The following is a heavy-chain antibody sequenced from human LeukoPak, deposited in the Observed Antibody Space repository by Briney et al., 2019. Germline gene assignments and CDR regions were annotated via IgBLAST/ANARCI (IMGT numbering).Heavy chain of an antibody. CDR2: ISASGGTT. J-gene: IGHJ4*02. V-gene: IGHV3-23*01. CDR1: GFTFSSYA. CDR3: AKGQSSSGLRNYFDY. D-gene: IGHD3-22*01. Sequence: PGGSLGLSCAASGFTFSSYAMSWVRQAPGKGLEWVSGISASGGTTYYADSVKGRFTISRDNSKNTLYLQMNSLRAEDTAVYYCAKGQSSSGLRNYFDYWGQGTLVTVSS.